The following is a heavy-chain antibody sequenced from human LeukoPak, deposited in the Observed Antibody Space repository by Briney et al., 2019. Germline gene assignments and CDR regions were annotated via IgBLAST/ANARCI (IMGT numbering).Heavy chain of an antibody. V-gene: IGHV3-7*04. CDR1: GFTFSSYW. J-gene: IGHJ2*01. CDR3: ARGYDFWSGYLPGLYYFDL. D-gene: IGHD3-3*01. CDR2: IKQDGSEK. Sequence: PGGSLRLSCAASGFTFSSYWMSWVRQAPGKGLEWVANIKQDGSEKYYVDSVRGRFTISRDNAKNSLYLQMNSLRAEDTAVYYCARGYDFWSGYLPGLYYFDLWGRGTLVTVSS.